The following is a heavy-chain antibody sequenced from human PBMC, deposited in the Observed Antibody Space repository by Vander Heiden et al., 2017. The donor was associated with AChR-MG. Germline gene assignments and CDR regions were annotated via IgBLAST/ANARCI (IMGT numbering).Heavy chain of an antibody. Sequence: QLQLQESGPGLVKPSETLSLTCTVSGGSISSSSYYWGWIRQPPGKGLEWIGSIYYSGSTYYNPSLKSRVTISVDTSKNQFSLKLSSVTAADTAVYYCARQGDTAMVHFDYWGQGTLVTVSS. V-gene: IGHV4-39*01. D-gene: IGHD5-18*01. J-gene: IGHJ4*02. CDR1: GGSISSSSYY. CDR3: ARQGDTAMVHFDY. CDR2: IYYSGST.